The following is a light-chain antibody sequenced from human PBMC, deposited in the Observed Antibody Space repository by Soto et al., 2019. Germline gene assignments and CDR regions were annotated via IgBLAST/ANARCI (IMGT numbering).Light chain of an antibody. CDR1: QSINKY. V-gene: IGKV1-39*01. J-gene: IGKJ3*01. Sequence: DIQMTQSPSSLSASVGDRVTITCRASQSINKYINWYQQKPGKAPNLLINGASSLQSGVPSRFSGSGSGTYFTLTISNLQPDDFATYYCQQTYSTPFTFGPGTKVDIK. CDR3: QQTYSTPFT. CDR2: GAS.